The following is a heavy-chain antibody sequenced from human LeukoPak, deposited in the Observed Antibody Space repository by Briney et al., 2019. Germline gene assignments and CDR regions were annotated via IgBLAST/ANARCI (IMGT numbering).Heavy chain of an antibody. CDR2: INPNSGGT. J-gene: IGHJ4*02. Sequence: ASVKVSCKASGYTFTGYYMHWVRQAPGQGPEWMGWINPNSGGTNYAQKLQGRVTMTRDTSISTAYMELSSLRPDDTAVYYCARDSLGSWYDGTFDYWGQGTLVTASS. D-gene: IGHD6-13*01. CDR3: ARDSLGSWYDGTFDY. V-gene: IGHV1-2*02. CDR1: GYTFTGYY.